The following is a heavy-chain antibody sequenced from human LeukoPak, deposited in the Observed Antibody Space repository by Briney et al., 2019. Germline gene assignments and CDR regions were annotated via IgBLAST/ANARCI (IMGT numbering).Heavy chain of an antibody. CDR3: ARGLTPKTFFDY. J-gene: IGHJ4*02. CDR1: GGSFSGYY. Sequence: SETLSLTCAVYGGSFSGYYWSWIRQPPGKGLEWIGEINHSGSTNYNLSLKSRVTISVDTSKNQFSLKLSSVTAADTAVYYCARGLTPKTFFDYWGQGTLVTVSS. CDR2: INHSGST. V-gene: IGHV4-34*01.